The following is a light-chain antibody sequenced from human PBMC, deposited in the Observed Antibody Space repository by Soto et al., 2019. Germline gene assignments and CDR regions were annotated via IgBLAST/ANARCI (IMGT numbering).Light chain of an antibody. CDR3: QQYGNSPT. V-gene: IGKV3-20*01. CDR1: QSVSSSY. J-gene: IGKJ3*01. Sequence: EIVLTQSPGTLSLSPGERGTLSCRASQSVSSSYLAWYQQKPGQAPRLLIYGASSRATGIPDRFSGSGSGTDFSLTISRLEPEDFEVYYCQQYGNSPTFGPGTKVEIK. CDR2: GAS.